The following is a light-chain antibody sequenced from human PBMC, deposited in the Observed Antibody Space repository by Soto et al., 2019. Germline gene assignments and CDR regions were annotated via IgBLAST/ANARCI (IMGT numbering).Light chain of an antibody. CDR3: SAYSSGATHVV. Sequence: QSVLTQPASVSGSPGQSITISCTGTSSDIGGLYNYVSWYQQHPGKAPKLLIYDVNDRPSGLSDRFSGSKSGNTATLTISGLQAEDEAVYFCSAYSSGATHVVFGGGTQLTVL. CDR1: SSDIGGLYNY. CDR2: DVN. J-gene: IGLJ2*01. V-gene: IGLV2-14*01.